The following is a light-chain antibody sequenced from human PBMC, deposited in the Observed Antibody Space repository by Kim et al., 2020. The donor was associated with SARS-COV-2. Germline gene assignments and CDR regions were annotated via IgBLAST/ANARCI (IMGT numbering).Light chain of an antibody. Sequence: QSALTQPPSMSGSPGQSVTISCTGASSEIETSDSVSWYQQYPGKAPKVMIYYVSQRPSGVPDRFSASKSGNVASLTISGLQTEDEADYYCCSYAGSLVVFGGGTKVTVL. J-gene: IGLJ2*01. CDR3: CSYAGSLVV. V-gene: IGLV2-11*01. CDR2: YVS. CDR1: SSEIETSDS.